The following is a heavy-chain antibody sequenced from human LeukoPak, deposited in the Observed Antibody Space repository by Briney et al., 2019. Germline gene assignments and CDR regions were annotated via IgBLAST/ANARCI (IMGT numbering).Heavy chain of an antibody. CDR3: AKDPGGVVPGC. V-gene: IGHV3-23*01. CDR2: ISGSGGST. D-gene: IGHD3-3*01. J-gene: IGHJ4*02. Sequence: SGGSLRLSCAASGFTFSSYSMNSVRQAPGKGLEWVSAISGSGGSTYYADSVKGRFTISRDNSKNTLYLQMNSLRAEDTAVYYCAKDPGGVVPGCWGQGTLVTVSS. CDR1: GFTFSSYS.